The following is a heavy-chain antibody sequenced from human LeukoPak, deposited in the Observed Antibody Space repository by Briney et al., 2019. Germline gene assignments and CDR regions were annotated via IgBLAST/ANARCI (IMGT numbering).Heavy chain of an antibody. D-gene: IGHD3-9*01. J-gene: IGHJ6*03. CDR1: GGSFSGYY. CDR2: IYYSGCT. CDR3: ARGQNYDILIGYSGYYYYMDV. V-gene: IGHV4-59*01. Sequence: SETLSLTCAVYGGSFSGYYWSWIRQPPGKGLEWVGYIYYSGCTNYNPSLKSRVTISVDTSKNQFSLKLSSVTAADTAVYYCARGQNYDILIGYSGYYYYMDVWGKGTTVTISS.